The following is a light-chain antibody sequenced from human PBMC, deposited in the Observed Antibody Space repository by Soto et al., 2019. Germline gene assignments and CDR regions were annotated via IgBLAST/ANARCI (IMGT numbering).Light chain of an antibody. CDR1: SSDVGGYNY. CDR3: SSYAGINNLV. J-gene: IGLJ2*01. V-gene: IGLV2-8*01. Sequence: QSALTQPPPASGSPGQSVTISCTGTSSDVGGYNYVSWYQQHPGKAPKLMIFEVSKRPSGVPDRFSGSKSGNTASLAVSGLQAEDEADYYCSSYAGINNLVFGGGTKLTVL. CDR2: EVS.